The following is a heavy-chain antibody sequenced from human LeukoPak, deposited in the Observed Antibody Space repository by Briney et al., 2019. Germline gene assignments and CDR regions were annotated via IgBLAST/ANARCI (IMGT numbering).Heavy chain of an antibody. CDR3: ARGRARDSSGYPNY. V-gene: IGHV4-59*01. D-gene: IGHD3-22*01. Sequence: SETLSLTCAVSGGSISGYYWSWIRQPPGKGLEWIGYIYYSGSTNYNPSLKSRVTISVDTSKNQFSLKLSSVTAADTAVYYCARGRARDSSGYPNYWGQGTLVTVSS. J-gene: IGHJ4*02. CDR1: GGSISGYY. CDR2: IYYSGST.